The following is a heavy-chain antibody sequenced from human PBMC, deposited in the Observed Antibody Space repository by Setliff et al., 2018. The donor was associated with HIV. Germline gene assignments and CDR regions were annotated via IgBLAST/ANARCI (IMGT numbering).Heavy chain of an antibody. V-gene: IGHV4-39*07. CDR1: GGSISSGSYY. Sequence: PSETLSLTCTVSGGSISSGSYYWGWIRQPAGKGLEWIGEINHGGGTNYNPSLKSRLTISVDTSKNQFSLKLNSVTAADTAVYYCARGYCSGGSCYGDTGGYHPFDYWGQGTLVTVSS. J-gene: IGHJ4*02. CDR3: ARGYCSGGSCYGDTGGYHPFDY. D-gene: IGHD2-15*01. CDR2: INHGGGT.